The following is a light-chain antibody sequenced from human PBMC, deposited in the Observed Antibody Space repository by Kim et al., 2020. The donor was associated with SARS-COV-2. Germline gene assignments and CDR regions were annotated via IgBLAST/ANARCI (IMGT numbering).Light chain of an antibody. CDR2: PAS. CDR1: QGIRKY. J-gene: IGKJ4*01. Sequence: ASVGDRVTITCRASQGIRKYLAWYQQKPGKAPSLLIFPASTLQSGVPSRFSGSQSGTEFTLTISSLQPDDFAMYYCQHLNTYPLTFAGGTKVDIK. CDR3: QHLNTYPLT. V-gene: IGKV1-9*01.